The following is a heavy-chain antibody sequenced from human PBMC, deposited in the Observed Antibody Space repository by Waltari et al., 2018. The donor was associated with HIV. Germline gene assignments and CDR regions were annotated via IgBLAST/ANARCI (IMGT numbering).Heavy chain of an antibody. CDR3: ARHKGIAAAGSYYYYGMDV. CDR1: GSSFTSSG. J-gene: IGHJ6*02. CDR2: INPGDSNT. D-gene: IGHD6-13*01. V-gene: IGHV5-51*01. Sequence: EVQLVQSGAEVKKPGESLKIPCKGAGSSFTSSGTGWAGQMPGKGLGWMGIINPGDSNTRYSPSFQGQVTISADKSISTAYLQWSSLKASDTAMYYSARHKGIAAAGSYYYYGMDVWGQGTTVTVSS.